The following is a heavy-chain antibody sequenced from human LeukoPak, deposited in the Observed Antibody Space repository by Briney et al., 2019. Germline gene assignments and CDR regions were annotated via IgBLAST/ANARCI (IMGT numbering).Heavy chain of an antibody. CDR2: INHSGST. Sequence: SETLSLTCAVYGGSFSGYYWSWIRQPPGKGLEWIGEINHSGSTNYNPSLKGRVTISVDTSKNQFSLRLSSVTAADTAVYYCARGGVCYGYWGQGTLVTVSS. CDR3: ARGGVCYGY. J-gene: IGHJ4*02. V-gene: IGHV4-34*01. CDR1: GGSFSGYY. D-gene: IGHD2-8*01.